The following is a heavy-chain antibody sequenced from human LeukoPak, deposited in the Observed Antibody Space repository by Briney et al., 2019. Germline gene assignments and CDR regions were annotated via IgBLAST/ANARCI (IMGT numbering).Heavy chain of an antibody. D-gene: IGHD1-26*01. J-gene: IGHJ3*02. CDR1: GYTFTGYY. Sequence: ASVKVSCKASGYTFTGYYMHWVRQAPGQGLEWMGWINPNSGGTNYAQTFQGRVTMTRDTSISTAYMELSRLRSDDTAVYYCTRDKRDRGTGTLAFDIWGQGTMVTVSS. CDR2: INPNSGGT. V-gene: IGHV1-2*02. CDR3: TRDKRDRGTGTLAFDI.